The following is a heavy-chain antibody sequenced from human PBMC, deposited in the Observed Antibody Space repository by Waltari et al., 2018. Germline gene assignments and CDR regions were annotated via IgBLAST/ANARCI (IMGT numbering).Heavy chain of an antibody. V-gene: IGHV3-23*01. CDR1: GFTFRRSA. D-gene: IGHD4-17*01. CDR2: ISGSGGST. J-gene: IGHJ4*02. Sequence: VQLLESGGGLVQSGGSLRLSCAASGFTFRRSAMTWVRQAPGKGVEWVSVISGSGGSTDYADSVKGRFTISRDNSKNTLYLQMNNLRVEDTAVYYCASSLYGDYTQIWGRVFDYWGQGTLVTVSS. CDR3: ASSLYGDYTQIWGRVFDY.